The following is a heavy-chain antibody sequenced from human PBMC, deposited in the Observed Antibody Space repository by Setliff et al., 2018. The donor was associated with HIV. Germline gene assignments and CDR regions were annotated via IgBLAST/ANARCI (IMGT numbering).Heavy chain of an antibody. V-gene: IGHV4-39*07. CDR1: GGSISSSTYY. J-gene: IGHJ6*03. Sequence: SETLSLTCTVSGGSISSSTYYWGWIRQRPGKGLEWIGSIYFSGSAHYNPSLKSRVTISVDTSKNQFSLKLSSVTAADTAVYYCARGGGYNFWSGYSHYFYMDVWGTGTTVTVSS. CDR3: ARGGGYNFWSGYSHYFYMDV. CDR2: IYFSGSA. D-gene: IGHD3-3*01.